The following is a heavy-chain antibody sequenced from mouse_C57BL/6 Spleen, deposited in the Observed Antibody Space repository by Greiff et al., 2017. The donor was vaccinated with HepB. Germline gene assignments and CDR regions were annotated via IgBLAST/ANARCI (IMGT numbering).Heavy chain of an antibody. D-gene: IGHD2-1*01. J-gene: IGHJ2*01. CDR1: GYTFTSYW. CDR3: ARYGNYPGY. Sequence: QVQLQQPWAELVRPGTSVKLSCKASGYTFTSYWMHWVKQRPGQGLEWIGVIDPSDSYTNYNQKFKGKATLTVDTSSSTAYMQLSSLTSEDSAVYYCARYGNYPGYWGQGTTLTVSS. V-gene: IGHV1-59*01. CDR2: IDPSDSYT.